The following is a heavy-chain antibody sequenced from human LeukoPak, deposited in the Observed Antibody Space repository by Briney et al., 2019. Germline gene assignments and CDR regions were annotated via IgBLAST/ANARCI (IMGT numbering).Heavy chain of an antibody. CDR3: ARMGGIYRDTAPDY. CDR2: IRYDGSNK. J-gene: IGHJ4*02. CDR1: GFTFSSYG. D-gene: IGHD5-18*01. V-gene: IGHV3-30*02. Sequence: GGSLRLSCAASGFTFSSYGMHWVRQAPGKGLEWVAFIRYDGSNKYYADSVKGRFTISRDNSKNTLYLQMNSLRAEDTAVYYCARMGGIYRDTAPDYWGQGTLVTVSS.